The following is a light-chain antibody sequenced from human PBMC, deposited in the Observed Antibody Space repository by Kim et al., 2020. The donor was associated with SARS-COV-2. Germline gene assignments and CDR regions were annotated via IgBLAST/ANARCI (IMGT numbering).Light chain of an antibody. CDR2: SNN. CDR1: SSNIGSNY. Sequence: GQRVTISFPGSSSNIGSNYVYWYQQLPGTAPKLLIYSNNQRPSGVPDRFSGSKSGTSASLAISGLRSEDEADYYCAAWDDSLSGVVFGGGTQLTVL. CDR3: AAWDDSLSGVV. J-gene: IGLJ2*01. V-gene: IGLV1-47*02.